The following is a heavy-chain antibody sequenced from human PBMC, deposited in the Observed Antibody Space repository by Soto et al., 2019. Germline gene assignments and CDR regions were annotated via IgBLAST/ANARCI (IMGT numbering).Heavy chain of an antibody. D-gene: IGHD3-10*01. Sequence: ILSLSFVIAGSNGSSNLVWNWIMQSPSRGLEWLGRTYYRCEWYSDYAVSVRSRITVSPDTSKNVISLHLKSVTPEDTAVYYCASSVPITIYYGMDVWGQGTAVTVS. J-gene: IGHJ6*02. V-gene: IGHV6-1*01. CDR1: GSNGSSNLV. CDR2: TYYRCEWYS. CDR3: ASSVPITIYYGMDV.